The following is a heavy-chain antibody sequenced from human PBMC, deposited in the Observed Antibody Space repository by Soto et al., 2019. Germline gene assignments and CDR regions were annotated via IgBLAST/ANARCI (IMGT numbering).Heavy chain of an antibody. CDR2: TYYKSKWNN. CDR3: TGITWFRGMDV. V-gene: IGHV6-1*01. CDR1: GDSVSTDIAG. D-gene: IGHD3-10*01. J-gene: IGHJ6*02. Sequence: PSQTLSLTCVISGDSVSTDIAGLNLIMQSPSRGLEWLGRTYYKSKWNNDYALSVKSRITINPDTSKNQFSLHLYSVTPEDTAVYYCTGITWFRGMDVWGQGTPVTVSS.